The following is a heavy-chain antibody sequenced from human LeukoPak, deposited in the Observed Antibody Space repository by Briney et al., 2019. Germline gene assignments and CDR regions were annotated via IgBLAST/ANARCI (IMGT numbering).Heavy chain of an antibody. CDR3: AKVKYDYGDPVGWFDP. Sequence: GGSLRLSCAASGFIFSNYAMSWVRQAPGKGLEWVSHISSSGGNTYYADSVKGRFTISRDNSNNTLYLQMNSLRGEDTAVYYCAKVKYDYGDPVGWFDPWGRGTLVTVSS. V-gene: IGHV3-23*01. J-gene: IGHJ5*02. D-gene: IGHD4-17*01. CDR1: GFIFSNYA. CDR2: ISSSGGNT.